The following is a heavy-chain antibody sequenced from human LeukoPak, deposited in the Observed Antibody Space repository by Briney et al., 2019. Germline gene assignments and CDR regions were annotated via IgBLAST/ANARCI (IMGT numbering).Heavy chain of an antibody. CDR1: GASISSGSYY. D-gene: IGHD2-15*01. CDR3: ARDVYCSGGSCRLYAFDI. V-gene: IGHV4-61*02. J-gene: IGHJ3*02. Sequence: SETLSLTCTVSGASISSGSYYWSWIRQPAGKGLEWIGCTYTSGSTNYNSSLKSRVTISADTSKNQFSLKLNSVTAADRAVYYCARDVYCSGGSCRLYAFDIWGQGTMVTVSS. CDR2: TYTSGST.